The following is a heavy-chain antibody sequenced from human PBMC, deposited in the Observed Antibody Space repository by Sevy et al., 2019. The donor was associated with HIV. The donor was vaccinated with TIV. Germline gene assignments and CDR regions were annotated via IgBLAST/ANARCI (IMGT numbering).Heavy chain of an antibody. J-gene: IGHJ3*02. Sequence: GGSLRLSCAASGFTFSSYWMTWVRQAPGKGLEWVANIKLDGSDEYYVDSVKGRFTISRDNAKNSLYLQMNSLRGEDTAVYYCARSRGWRDALDIWGQGTMVTVSS. D-gene: IGHD3-10*01. CDR2: IKLDGSDE. CDR3: ARSRGWRDALDI. CDR1: GFTFSSYW. V-gene: IGHV3-7*01.